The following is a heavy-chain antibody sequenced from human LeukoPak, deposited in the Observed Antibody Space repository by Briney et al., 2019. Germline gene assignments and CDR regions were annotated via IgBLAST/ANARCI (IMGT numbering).Heavy chain of an antibody. CDR1: GNSFTNSW. V-gene: IGHV5-51*01. D-gene: IGHD2-2*01. Sequence: GESLKIFFKSSGNSFTNSWTAWVRQMPGKGLEWMWTISPENSETHYSPAFQGQLTISVDRSINTAYLQWNSLKASDTAMYYCVKRRNNVYETSHWDPDYWGQGTLVTVSS. CDR3: VKRRNNVYETSHWDPDY. CDR2: ISPENSET. J-gene: IGHJ4*02.